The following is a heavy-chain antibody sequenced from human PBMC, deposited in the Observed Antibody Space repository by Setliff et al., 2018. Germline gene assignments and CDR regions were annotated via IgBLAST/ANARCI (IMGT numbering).Heavy chain of an antibody. CDR1: GFTFSNYW. V-gene: IGHV3-48*03. CDR2: ISSSGNTV. D-gene: IGHD3-10*01. Sequence: GGSLRLSCAVSGFTFSNYWMTWVRQAPGKGLEWVSYISSSGNTVDYVDFVKGRFTISRDNAKNSMYLEMNSLRAEDTAVYYCARDISVTLVREGGMDVWGKGTTVTVSS. CDR3: ARDISVTLVREGGMDV. J-gene: IGHJ6*03.